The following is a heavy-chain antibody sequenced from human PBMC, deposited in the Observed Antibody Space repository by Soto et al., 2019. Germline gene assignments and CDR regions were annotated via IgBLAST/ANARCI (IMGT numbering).Heavy chain of an antibody. CDR2: ISSGGTTT. V-gene: IGHV3-23*01. Sequence: GGSLRHSCAASGFNFRTYAMSWVRQDPGKGLEWISVISSGGTTTYYPDSVKGRFTISRDNSKNTLFLQMNSLRAEDTAIYYCAKVLNGGNPVPNYGMDVWGQGTTVTVSS. CDR3: AKVLNGGNPVPNYGMDV. CDR1: GFNFRTYA. D-gene: IGHD2-15*01. J-gene: IGHJ6*02.